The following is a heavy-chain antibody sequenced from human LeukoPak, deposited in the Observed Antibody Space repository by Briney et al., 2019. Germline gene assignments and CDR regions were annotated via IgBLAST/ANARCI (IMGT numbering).Heavy chain of an antibody. CDR2: MYDSGST. CDR1: GGSISNSIYY. V-gene: IGHV4-39*07. Sequence: SETLSLTCTVSGGSISNSIYYWGWIRQPPGKELEWIGSMYDSGSTYYNPSLKSRVTISVDRSKNQFSLKLSSVTAADTAVYYCARDDIYWGQGTLVTVSS. J-gene: IGHJ4*02. CDR3: ARDDIY.